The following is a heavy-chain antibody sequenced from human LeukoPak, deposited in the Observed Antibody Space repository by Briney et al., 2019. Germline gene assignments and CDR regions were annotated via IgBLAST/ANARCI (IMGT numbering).Heavy chain of an antibody. CDR3: ARKAWLVKYYYYGMDV. CDR1: GFTFSSYA. Sequence: GGSLRLSCAASGFTFSSYAMNWVRQAPGKGLEWVSSISSSSSYIYYADSVKGRFTISRDNAKNSLYLQMNSLRAEDTAVYYCARKAWLVKYYYYGMDVWGQGTTVTVSS. CDR2: ISSSSSYI. V-gene: IGHV3-21*01. J-gene: IGHJ6*02. D-gene: IGHD6-19*01.